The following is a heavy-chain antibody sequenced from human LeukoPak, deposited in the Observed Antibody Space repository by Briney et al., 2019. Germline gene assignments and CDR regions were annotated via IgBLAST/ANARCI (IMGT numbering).Heavy chain of an antibody. CDR3: ARDLPYYYDSSGPDY. CDR1: GLTFGDYT. J-gene: IGHJ4*02. V-gene: IGHV3-49*04. Sequence: PGGSLRLSCTASGLTFGDYTMSWVRQAPGKGLEWVGFIRSKAYGGTTEYAASVQGRFTISRDDSKNIASLQMNSLKSEDTAVYFCARDLPYYYDSSGPDYWGQGTLVTVSS. D-gene: IGHD3-22*01. CDR2: IRSKAYGGTT.